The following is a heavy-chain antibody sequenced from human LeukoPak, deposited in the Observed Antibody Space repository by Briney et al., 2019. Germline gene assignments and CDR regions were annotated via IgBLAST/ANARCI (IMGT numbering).Heavy chain of an antibody. CDR2: IYPGDSDT. J-gene: IGHJ4*02. CDR3: ARRQGCSSTSCPPDY. V-gene: IGHV5-51*01. D-gene: IGHD2-2*01. CDR1: GYSFNTYW. Sequence: GESLKISCRGSGYSFNTYWIGWVRQMPGKGLEGMGTIYPGDSDTRYSPSFQGQVTMSADKSINTAYMQWSRLKASDTGMYYCARRQGCSSTSCPPDYWGQGTLVTVSS.